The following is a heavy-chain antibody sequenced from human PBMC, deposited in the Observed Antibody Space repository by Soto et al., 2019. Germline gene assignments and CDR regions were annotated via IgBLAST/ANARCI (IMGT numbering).Heavy chain of an antibody. D-gene: IGHD6-13*01. CDR3: ARDPRGGEGAAAAIDY. J-gene: IGHJ4*02. CDR1: GFTFSSYA. V-gene: IGHV3-30-3*01. CDR2: ISYDGSNK. Sequence: GGSLRLSCAASGFTFSSYAMHWVRQAPGKGLEWVAVISYDGSNKYYADSVKGRFTISRDNSKNTLYLQMNSLRAEDTAVYYCARDPRGGEGAAAAIDYWGQGTLVTVSS.